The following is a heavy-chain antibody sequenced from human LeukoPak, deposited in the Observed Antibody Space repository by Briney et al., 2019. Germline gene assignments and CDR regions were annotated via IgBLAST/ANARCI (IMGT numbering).Heavy chain of an antibody. CDR3: ARDSEAYCGGDCYSWFWANFDY. CDR2: ISYDGSNK. CDR1: GFTFSSYS. V-gene: IGHV3-30*03. Sequence: GGSLRLSCAASGFTFSSYSMNRVRQAPGKGLEWVAVISYDGSNKYYADSVKGRFTVSRDNSKNTLYLQMNSLRAEDTAVYYCARDSEAYCGGDCYSWFWANFDYWGQGTLVTVSS. J-gene: IGHJ4*02. D-gene: IGHD2-21*02.